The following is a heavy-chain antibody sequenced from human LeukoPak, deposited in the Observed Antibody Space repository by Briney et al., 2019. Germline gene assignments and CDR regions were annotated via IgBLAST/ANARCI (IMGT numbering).Heavy chain of an antibody. J-gene: IGHJ4*02. CDR1: GFTFSSYG. D-gene: IGHD1-26*01. CDR3: AKDNSGSYHDY. V-gene: IGHV3-30*18. CDR2: ISYDGSNK. Sequence: HPGRSLRPSCAASGFTFSSYGMHWVRQAPGKGLEWVAVISYDGSNKYYADSVKGRFTISRDNSKNTLYLQMNSLRAEDTAVYYCAKDNSGSYHDYWGQGTLVTVSS.